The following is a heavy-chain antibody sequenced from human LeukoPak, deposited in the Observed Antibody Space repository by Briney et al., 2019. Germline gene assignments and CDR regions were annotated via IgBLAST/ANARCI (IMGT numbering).Heavy chain of an antibody. V-gene: IGHV4-59*08. J-gene: IGHJ6*03. Sequence: SESLSLTCTVSGVPISSHSWSWIRQPPGKGLEWIGSISGRSTNYSPSLRSRVAISVDTSKNQSSLRLSSVTAADSAVYYCARQTSYPYYMDVWDKGTTVTVSS. CDR1: GVPISSHS. CDR2: ISGRST. D-gene: IGHD6-6*01. CDR3: ARQTSYPYYMDV.